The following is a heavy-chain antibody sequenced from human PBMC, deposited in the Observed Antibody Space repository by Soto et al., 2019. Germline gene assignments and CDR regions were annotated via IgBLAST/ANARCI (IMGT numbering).Heavy chain of an antibody. Sequence: EVHLLESGGGLVQPGGSLRLPCAASGFTFSSFAMSWVRQTPGKGLEWVSGINERGDATYYADSVRGRVTISRDNSKNTLYLQMDSMRAEATAVYYCAKESAATGIPFFDYWGQGTLVTVSS. J-gene: IGHJ4*02. V-gene: IGHV3-23*01. D-gene: IGHD6-13*01. CDR2: INERGDAT. CDR1: GFTFSSFA. CDR3: AKESAATGIPFFDY.